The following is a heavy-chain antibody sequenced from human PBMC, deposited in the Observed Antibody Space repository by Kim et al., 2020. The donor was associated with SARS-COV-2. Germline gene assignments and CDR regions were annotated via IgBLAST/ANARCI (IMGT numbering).Heavy chain of an antibody. D-gene: IGHD5-12*01. Sequence: GGSLRLSCVVSGFTFRTFAMHWARQAPGKGLEWLSYIDSRSTTIYYADSVKGRFTISRDNARNTLFLQMTSLRAEDSAVYHCARGGKREHSVSVRWGPG. J-gene: IGHJ4*02. CDR2: IDSRSTTI. V-gene: IGHV3-48*01. CDR1: GFTFRTFA. CDR3: ARGGKREHSVSVR.